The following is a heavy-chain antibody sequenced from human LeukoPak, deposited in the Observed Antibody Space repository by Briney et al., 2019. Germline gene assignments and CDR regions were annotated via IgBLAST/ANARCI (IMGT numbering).Heavy chain of an antibody. CDR1: GFTFSSYN. V-gene: IGHV3-23*01. CDR2: INKNGDGT. Sequence: GGSLRLSCAASGFTFSSYNMNWFRQAPGEGLEWVSGINKNGDGTYYADSVKGWFTISRDNSKNTLFLQISSLRAEDTAVYYCAKDIHHWGSDYWGQGTLVTVSS. J-gene: IGHJ4*02. D-gene: IGHD7-27*01. CDR3: AKDIHHWGSDY.